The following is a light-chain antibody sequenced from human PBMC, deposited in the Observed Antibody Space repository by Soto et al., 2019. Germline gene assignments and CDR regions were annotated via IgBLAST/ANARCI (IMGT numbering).Light chain of an antibody. J-gene: IGKJ4*01. V-gene: IGKV1-5*03. CDR1: QGISSW. CDR2: NAT. Sequence: DIQMTQSPSSVSASVGDRVTITCRASQGISSWLAWYQQKPGKAPKLLIYNATSLDFGVPSRFSASGSGTDFTLTISSLQPDDFATYYCQQYNCYPLTFVRGTKVEIK. CDR3: QQYNCYPLT.